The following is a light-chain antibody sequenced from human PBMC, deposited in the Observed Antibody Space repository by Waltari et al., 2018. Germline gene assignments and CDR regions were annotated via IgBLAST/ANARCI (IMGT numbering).Light chain of an antibody. CDR3: QVWDRNSAVV. V-gene: IGLV3-21*03. J-gene: IGLJ2*01. CDR2: DDS. CDR1: DILSKS. Sequence: SYVLTQPPSVSVAPGRTDSITCGGHDILSKSVHWYQQRPGRAPVLVDYDDSGRPAGMPGRFAGSHSSNTATLTSRRGEAGDEADYYCQVWDRNSAVVFGGGTKLTVV.